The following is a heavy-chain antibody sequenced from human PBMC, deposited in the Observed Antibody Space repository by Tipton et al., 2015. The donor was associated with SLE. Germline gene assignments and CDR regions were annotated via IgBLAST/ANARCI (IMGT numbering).Heavy chain of an antibody. CDR2: IYSSGTT. Sequence: TLSLTCTVSGYSISSDYYWGWIRQPAGRGLEWIGRIYSSGTTNYNPSLKSRLSISIDTSNNQFSLKLTSVTAADTAVYYCARGERSSMPDCWGQGTLVTVSS. CDR1: GYSISSDYY. CDR3: ARGERSSMPDC. V-gene: IGHV4-61*02. J-gene: IGHJ4*02. D-gene: IGHD2-2*01.